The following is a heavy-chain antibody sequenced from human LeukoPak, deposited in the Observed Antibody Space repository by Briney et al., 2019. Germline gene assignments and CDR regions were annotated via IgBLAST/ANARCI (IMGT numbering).Heavy chain of an antibody. CDR3: ARVDPDSSSTLEVFDY. V-gene: IGHV4-61*01. CDR1: GGSISNSSFY. CDR2: IYYSGST. Sequence: SETLSLTCTVSGGSISNSSFYWSWIRQPPGKGLEWIGYIYYSGSTNYNPSLKSRVTISVDTSKNQFSLKLSSVTAADTAVYYCARVDPDSSSTLEVFDYWGQGTLVTVSS. J-gene: IGHJ4*02. D-gene: IGHD6-6*01.